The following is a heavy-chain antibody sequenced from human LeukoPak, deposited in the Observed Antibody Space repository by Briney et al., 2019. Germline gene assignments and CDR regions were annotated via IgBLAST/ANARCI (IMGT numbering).Heavy chain of an antibody. J-gene: IGHJ3*01. V-gene: IGHV3-74*01. D-gene: IGHD1-26*01. Sequence: QSGGSLRLSCSASGFTLSNYWIHWVRQAPGKGLVWVSRINTDDSSTNYADFVRGRFTVSRDSAKNTLYLQMNSLRVEDTAVYYCARVIGWDEPFDLWGHGTLVTVSS. CDR3: ARVIGWDEPFDL. CDR1: GFTLSNYW. CDR2: INTDDSST.